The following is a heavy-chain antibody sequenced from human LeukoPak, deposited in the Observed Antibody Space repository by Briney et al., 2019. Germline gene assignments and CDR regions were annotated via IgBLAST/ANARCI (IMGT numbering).Heavy chain of an antibody. CDR3: ARALRRYKYDYSSPDY. V-gene: IGHV3-21*04. J-gene: IGHJ4*02. Sequence: PGGSLRLSCAASGFTFSSYSMNWVRQAPGKGLEWVSSISSSSSYIYYADSVKGRFTISRDNAKNSLYLQMNSLRAEDTALYYCARALRRYKYDYSSPDYWGQGTLVTVSS. CDR1: GFTFSSYS. CDR2: ISSSSSYI. D-gene: IGHD3-16*01.